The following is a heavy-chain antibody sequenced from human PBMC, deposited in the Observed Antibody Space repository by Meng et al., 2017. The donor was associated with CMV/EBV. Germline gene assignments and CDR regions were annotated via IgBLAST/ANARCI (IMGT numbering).Heavy chain of an antibody. Sequence: KVSCKGSGYSFTSYWIGWVRQMPGKGLEWMGIIYPGDSDTRYSPSFQGQVTISADKSISTAYLQWSSLKASDTAMYYCARTASYSSSWPNWFDPWGQGTLVTVSS. CDR3: ARTASYSSSWPNWFDP. V-gene: IGHV5-51*01. D-gene: IGHD6-13*01. CDR1: GYSFTSYW. CDR2: IYPGDSDT. J-gene: IGHJ5*02.